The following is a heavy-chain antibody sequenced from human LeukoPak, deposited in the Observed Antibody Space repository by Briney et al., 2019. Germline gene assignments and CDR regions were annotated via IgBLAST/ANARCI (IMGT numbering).Heavy chain of an antibody. V-gene: IGHV3-30-3*01. CDR1: GFTFSSYA. CDR3: ARQAGEQWNEDGYGMDV. J-gene: IGHJ6*02. CDR2: ISYDGSNK. Sequence: GGSLRLSCAASGFTFSSYAMHWVRQAPGKGLEWVAVISYDGSNKYYADSVKGRFTISRDNSKNTLYLQMNSLRAEDTAVYYCARQAGEQWNEDGYGMDVWGQGTTVTVSS. D-gene: IGHD1-1*01.